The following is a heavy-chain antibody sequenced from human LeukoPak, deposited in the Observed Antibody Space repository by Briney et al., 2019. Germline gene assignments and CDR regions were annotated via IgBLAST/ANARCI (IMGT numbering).Heavy chain of an antibody. CDR2: TSSSSTYI. J-gene: IGHJ4*02. CDR3: ARDSDDYGDSFDF. Sequence: GGSLRLSCAASGFTFSTYSMNWVRRAPGKGLEWVSSTSSSSTYIYYADSVKGRFTISRDNAKNSLYLQMNSLRAEDTAVYYCARDSDDYGDSFDFWGQGTLVTVSS. V-gene: IGHV3-21*04. CDR1: GFTFSTYS. D-gene: IGHD4-17*01.